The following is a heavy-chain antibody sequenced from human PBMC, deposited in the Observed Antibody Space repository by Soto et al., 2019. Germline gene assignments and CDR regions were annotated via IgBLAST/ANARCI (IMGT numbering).Heavy chain of an antibody. Sequence: SETLSLTCTVSGGSISSSSYYWGWIRQPPGKGLEWIGSIYYSGSTYYNPSLKSRVTISVDTSKNQFSLKLSSVTAADTAVYYCARLGLGGIAAFRAFDIWGQGTMVTVSS. V-gene: IGHV4-39*01. J-gene: IGHJ3*02. CDR3: ARLGLGGIAAFRAFDI. D-gene: IGHD6-13*01. CDR1: GGSISSSSYY. CDR2: IYYSGST.